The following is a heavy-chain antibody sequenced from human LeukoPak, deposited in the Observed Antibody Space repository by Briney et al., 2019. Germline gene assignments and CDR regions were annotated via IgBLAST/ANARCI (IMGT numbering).Heavy chain of an antibody. CDR2: IYYSGST. CDR3: ARESGRSYGDYSFDY. V-gene: IGHV4-31*03. Sequence: RTSETLSLTCTVSGGSISSGGYYWSWIRQRPGKGLEWIGYIYYSGSTYYNPSLRRRVTISVDTSKNQFSLKLSSVTAADTAVYYCARESGRSYGDYSFDYWGQGTLVTVSS. D-gene: IGHD4-17*01. CDR1: GGSISSGGYY. J-gene: IGHJ4*02.